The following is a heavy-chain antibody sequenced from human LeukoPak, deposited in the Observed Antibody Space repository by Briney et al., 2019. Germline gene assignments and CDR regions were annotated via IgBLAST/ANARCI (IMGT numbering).Heavy chain of an antibody. J-gene: IGHJ4*02. Sequence: ASVKVSCKASGYTFTSYGISWVRQAPGQGLEWMGWISAYNGNTNYAQKLQGRVTMTTDTSTSTAYMELRSLRSDDTAVYYCARDPYYYDSSAEIDYWGQGTPVTVSS. D-gene: IGHD3-22*01. V-gene: IGHV1-18*01. CDR3: ARDPYYYDSSAEIDY. CDR2: ISAYNGNT. CDR1: GYTFTSYG.